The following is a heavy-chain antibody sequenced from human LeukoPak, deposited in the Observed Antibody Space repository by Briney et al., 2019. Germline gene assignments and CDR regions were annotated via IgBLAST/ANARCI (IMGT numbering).Heavy chain of an antibody. CDR3: ARVSGFKITLVGIAD. CDR1: GFTFSNYG. V-gene: IGHV3-30*03. D-gene: IGHD2-21*01. J-gene: IGHJ4*02. CDR2: MSHDGRTQ. Sequence: GGSLRLSCAASGFTFSNYGMHWVRQAPGKGLEWVAVMSHDGRTQYYADSVKGRFTISRDTSKNTLYLQVNSLRPEDTAVYYCARVSGFKITLVGIADWGQGTLVTVST.